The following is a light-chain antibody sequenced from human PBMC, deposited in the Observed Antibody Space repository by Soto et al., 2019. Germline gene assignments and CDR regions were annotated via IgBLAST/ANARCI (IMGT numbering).Light chain of an antibody. CDR1: SSDVGGYNY. V-gene: IGLV2-14*01. CDR3: SSYTSSSTLEGV. J-gene: IGLJ3*02. CDR2: EVN. Sequence: QSALTQPASVSGSPGQSITISCTGTSSDVGGYNYVSWYQQHPGKAPKLIIYEVNNRPSGVSTRFSGSKSGNTASLTISGLQAEDEADYFCSSYTSSSTLEGVFGGGTKLT.